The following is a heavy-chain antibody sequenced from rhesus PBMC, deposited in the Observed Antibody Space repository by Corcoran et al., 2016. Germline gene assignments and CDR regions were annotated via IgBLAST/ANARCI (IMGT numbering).Heavy chain of an antibody. CDR2: INGNSGST. Sequence: QVQLQESGPGLVKSSEPLSLTCAVSGASISSYWWPWLRQPPAKGLEWIGEINGNSGSTDYNPALKSRVTISKDASKNQFSLKLNSVTAADTAVYYCVKGNSGYSYWGLDYWGQGVLVTVSS. CDR1: GASISSYW. D-gene: IGHD5-24*01. V-gene: IGHV4-80*01. CDR3: VKGNSGYSYWGLDY. J-gene: IGHJ4*01.